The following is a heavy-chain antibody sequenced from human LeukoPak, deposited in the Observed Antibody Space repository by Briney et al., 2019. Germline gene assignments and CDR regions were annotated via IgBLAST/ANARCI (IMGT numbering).Heavy chain of an antibody. D-gene: IGHD5-12*01. Sequence: SRTLSLTCTVSGGSISSGSYYWSWIRQPAGKGLEWIGRIYTSGSTNYNPSLKSRVTISVDTSKNQFSLKLSSVTAADTAVYYCARSSGYDSGWFDPWGQGTLVTVSS. J-gene: IGHJ5*02. CDR1: GGSISSGSYY. V-gene: IGHV4-61*02. CDR3: ARSSGYDSGWFDP. CDR2: IYTSGST.